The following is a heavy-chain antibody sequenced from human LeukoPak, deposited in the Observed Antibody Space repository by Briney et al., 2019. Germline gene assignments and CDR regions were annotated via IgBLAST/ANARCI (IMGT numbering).Heavy chain of an antibody. D-gene: IGHD4-17*01. CDR2: IYPGDSDT. CDR1: GYSFTTYW. V-gene: IGHV5-51*01. J-gene: IGHJ4*02. CDR3: ARANDYGDFRGFDY. Sequence: GESLKISCQGSGYSFTTYWIGWVRQMPGKGLESMGIIYPGDSDTRYSPSFQGQVTISVDKSISTAYLQWSGLKASDTAMYYCARANDYGDFRGFDYWGQGTLVTVSS.